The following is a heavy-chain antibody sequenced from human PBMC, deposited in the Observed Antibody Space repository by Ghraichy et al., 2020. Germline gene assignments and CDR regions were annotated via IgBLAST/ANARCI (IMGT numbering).Heavy chain of an antibody. Sequence: LSLTCTVSSGSITSGSYFWGWIRQPPGKGLEWIGDIYYDGSTYYNPSLKNRVTISADTSQNQFSLKLTSMTATDTAVYFCARRSAYSGYRDYWGQGALVTVSS. D-gene: IGHD5-12*01. CDR2: IYYDGST. CDR1: SGSITSGSYF. J-gene: IGHJ4*02. V-gene: IGHV4-39*01. CDR3: ARRSAYSGYRDY.